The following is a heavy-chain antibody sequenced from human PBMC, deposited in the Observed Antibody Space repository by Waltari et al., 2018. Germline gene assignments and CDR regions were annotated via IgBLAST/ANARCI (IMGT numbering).Heavy chain of an antibody. CDR2: VGFDGRNK. Sequence: VQLVESGGGVVQPGRSLRLSCAASGFSFSSFAMHWVRRSPGNGLDLVAVVGFDGRNKFYAESVKGRFTISRDNSKNTLYLQMESLRAEDTAIYYCAKDVEGELYYFDNWGQGTLVTVSS. V-gene: IGHV3-30*18. J-gene: IGHJ4*02. CDR3: AKDVEGELYYFDN. CDR1: GFSFSSFA. D-gene: IGHD3-16*01.